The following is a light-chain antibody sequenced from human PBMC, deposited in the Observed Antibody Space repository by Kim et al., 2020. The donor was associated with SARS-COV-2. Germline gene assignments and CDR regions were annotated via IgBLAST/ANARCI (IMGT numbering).Light chain of an antibody. CDR3: QQYNTYSYT. CDR1: QSISSW. J-gene: IGKJ2*01. V-gene: IGKV1-5*01. CDR2: DAS. Sequence: SASGGDRVIITCRASQSISSWLAWYQQKAGKAPKVLIYDASRLGSGVPSRFSGSGSGTEFTLTISSLQPDDFATYYCQQYNTYSYTFGQGTKLEI.